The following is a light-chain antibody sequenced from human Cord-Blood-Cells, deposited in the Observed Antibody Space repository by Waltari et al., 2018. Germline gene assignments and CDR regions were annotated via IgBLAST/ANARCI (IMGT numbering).Light chain of an antibody. J-gene: IGLJ2*01. CDR2: EVS. Sequence: QSALTQPASVSGSPGQSITFSCPGTSSDVGGYNYVPWYQQHPGKAPKLMIYEVSNRPSGVSNRFSGSKSGNTASLTISGLQAEDEADYYCSSYTSSSTLVFGGGTKLTVL. V-gene: IGLV2-14*01. CDR1: SSDVGGYNY. CDR3: SSYTSSSTLV.